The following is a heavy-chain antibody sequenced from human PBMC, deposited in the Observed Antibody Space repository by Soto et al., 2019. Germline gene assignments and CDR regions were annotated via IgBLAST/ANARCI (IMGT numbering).Heavy chain of an antibody. D-gene: IGHD2-2*01. CDR3: ARVSISTSCYGAFDY. CDR2: IYYSGST. J-gene: IGHJ4*02. V-gene: IGHV4-30-4*01. CDR1: GGSISSGDYY. Sequence: QVQLQESGPGLVKPSQTLSLTCTVSGGSISSGDYYWSWIRQPPGKGLEWIGYIYYSGSTYYDPSLTGRVTISVDASKNQCSLRLSSVTAADTAVYYCARVSISTSCYGAFDYWGQGTLVTVSS.